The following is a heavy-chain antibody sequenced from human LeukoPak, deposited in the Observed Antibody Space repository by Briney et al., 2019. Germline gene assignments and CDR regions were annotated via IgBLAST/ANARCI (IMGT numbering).Heavy chain of an antibody. CDR2: ISYDGSNK. CDR3: ARDADYYDSSGPCDY. D-gene: IGHD3-22*01. V-gene: IGHV3-30-3*01. J-gene: IGHJ4*02. Sequence: GGSLRLSCAASGFTFSSYAMHWVRQAPGKGLEWVAVISYDGSNKYYADSVKGRFTISRDDSKNTLYLQMNSLRAEDTAVYYCARDADYYDSSGPCDYWGQGTLVTVSS. CDR1: GFTFSSYA.